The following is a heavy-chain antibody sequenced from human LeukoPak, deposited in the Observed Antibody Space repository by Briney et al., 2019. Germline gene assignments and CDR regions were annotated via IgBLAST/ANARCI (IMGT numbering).Heavy chain of an antibody. V-gene: IGHV3-33*01. Sequence: GGSLRLSCAASGFTFSSYGMHWVRQAPGKGMEWVAVIWYGGSNKYYADSVKGRFTISRDNSKNTLYLQMNSLRAEDTAVYYCARELIVATIGYHYYGMDAWGQGTTVTVSS. D-gene: IGHD5-12*01. J-gene: IGHJ6*02. CDR3: ARELIVATIGYHYYGMDA. CDR1: GFTFSSYG. CDR2: IWYGGSNK.